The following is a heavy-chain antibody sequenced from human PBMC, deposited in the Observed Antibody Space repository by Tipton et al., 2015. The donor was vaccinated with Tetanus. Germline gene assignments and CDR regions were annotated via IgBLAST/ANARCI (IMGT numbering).Heavy chain of an antibody. V-gene: IGHV3-48*01. CDR1: GFDFSVYS. J-gene: IGHJ4*02. Sequence: SLRLSCAASGFDFSVYSMNWVRQAPGKGLEWVAYISSGSVSLYYADSVKGRFTISRDNARSSLYLQMNGLTTEDTAVYYCGRPYTASLYVSDEWGQGTLVTVSS. D-gene: IGHD3-16*02. CDR3: GRPYTASLYVSDE. CDR2: ISSGSVSL.